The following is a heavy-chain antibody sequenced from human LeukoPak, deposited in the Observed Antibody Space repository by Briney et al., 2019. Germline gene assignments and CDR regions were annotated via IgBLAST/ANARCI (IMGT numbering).Heavy chain of an antibody. CDR3: ARSHSYGQGRGYYYGSGKVSNWFDP. V-gene: IGHV4-38-2*02. CDR1: GYSISSGYY. D-gene: IGHD3-10*01. CDR2: INHSGST. J-gene: IGHJ5*02. Sequence: SETLSLTCTVSGYSISSGYYWSWIRQPPGKGLEWIGEINHSGSTNYNPSLKSRVTISVDTSKNQFSLKLSSVTAADTAVYYCARSHSYGQGRGYYYGSGKVSNWFDPWGQGTLVTVSS.